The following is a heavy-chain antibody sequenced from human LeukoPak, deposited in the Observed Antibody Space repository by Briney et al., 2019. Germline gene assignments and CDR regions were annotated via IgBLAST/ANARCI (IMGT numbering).Heavy chain of an antibody. V-gene: IGHV3-23*01. CDR2: MSSSDDGR. Sequence: PGGSLRLSCAASGFTFSSFGMSWVRQAPGKGLEWVSAMSSSDDGRYYAASVRGRFTISRDTSRSTLYLQMNSLRAEDAAVYYCANAPVTSCRGAFCYPFDYWGQGTLVTVSS. D-gene: IGHD2-15*01. CDR1: GFTFSSFG. CDR3: ANAPVTSCRGAFCYPFDY. J-gene: IGHJ4*02.